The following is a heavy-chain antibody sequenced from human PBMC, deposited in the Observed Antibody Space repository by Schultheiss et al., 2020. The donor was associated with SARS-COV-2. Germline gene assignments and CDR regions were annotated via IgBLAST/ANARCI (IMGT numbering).Heavy chain of an antibody. Sequence: SETLSLTCTVSGGSISSNYWSWIRQPPGKGLEWIGHMYYTQSTNYNPSFKSRVTISLGTSKNQFSLILSSVTAADTAMYYCARHGYTSSWFYPYFDLWGRGTPVTVSS. D-gene: IGHD6-13*01. J-gene: IGHJ2*01. CDR1: GGSISSNY. CDR3: ARHGYTSSWFYPYFDL. V-gene: IGHV4-59*01. CDR2: MYYTQST.